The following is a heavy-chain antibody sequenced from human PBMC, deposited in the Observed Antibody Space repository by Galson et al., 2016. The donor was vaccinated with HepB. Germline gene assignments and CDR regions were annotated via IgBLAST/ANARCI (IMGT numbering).Heavy chain of an antibody. D-gene: IGHD5-12*01. J-gene: IGHJ6*02. CDR3: ARGGDYYGIDV. V-gene: IGHV1-18*01. CDR1: GYTFTHYS. CDR2: ISGYNDNT. Sequence: QSGAEVTKPGESLKISCKASGYTFTHYSITWVRQAPGQGLECMGWISGYNDNTNYAQKFQGRVTMTIDTSTSTAYMELRSLRFDDTAVYYCARGGDYYGIDVWGQGTTVRVSS.